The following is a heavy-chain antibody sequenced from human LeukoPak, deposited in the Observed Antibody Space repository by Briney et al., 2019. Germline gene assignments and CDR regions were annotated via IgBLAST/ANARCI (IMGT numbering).Heavy chain of an antibody. Sequence: GGSLRLSCAASGFTVSSNYMSWVRQAPGKGLEWGSVIYAGGSTYYADSVKGRFTFSRDNSKNTLYLQMNSLRAEDTAVYYCARGFNRGFDPWGQGTLVTVSS. CDR1: GFTVSSNY. D-gene: IGHD1-14*01. CDR3: ARGFNRGFDP. CDR2: IYAGGST. V-gene: IGHV3-53*01. J-gene: IGHJ5*02.